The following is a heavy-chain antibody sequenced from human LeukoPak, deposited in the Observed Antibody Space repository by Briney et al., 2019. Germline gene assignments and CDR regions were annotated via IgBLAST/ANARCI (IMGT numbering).Heavy chain of an antibody. Sequence: SVKVSCKASGGTFSSYAISWVRQAPGQGLEWMGGIIHIFGTANYAQKFQGRVTITTDESTSTAYMELSSLRSEDTAVYYCARVGMGSSSLNWFDPWGQGTLVTVSS. J-gene: IGHJ5*02. CDR3: ARVGMGSSSLNWFDP. V-gene: IGHV1-69*05. CDR1: GGTFSSYA. CDR2: IIHIFGTA. D-gene: IGHD6-6*01.